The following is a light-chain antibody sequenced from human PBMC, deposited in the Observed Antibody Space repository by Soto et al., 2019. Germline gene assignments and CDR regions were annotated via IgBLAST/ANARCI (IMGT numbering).Light chain of an antibody. Sequence: EIMLTQSPATLSSYPGDSVTISCRASQYINTRLAWYQHRPGQAPRLLIYQTSIRAAGIPARFSASGSGTDFALTISDVQPEDFALYYCHQRQSWPRTFGQGTIVDI. V-gene: IGKV3-11*01. J-gene: IGKJ1*01. CDR1: QYINTR. CDR3: HQRQSWPRT. CDR2: QTS.